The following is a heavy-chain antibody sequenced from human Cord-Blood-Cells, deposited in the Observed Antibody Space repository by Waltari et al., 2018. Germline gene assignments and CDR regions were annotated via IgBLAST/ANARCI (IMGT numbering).Heavy chain of an antibody. Sequence: QVQLVQSGAEVKKPGASVKVSCKASGYTFTSYDINWVRQATGQGLEWMGWSNPNSGNTGYAQKFQGRVTITRNTSISTAYMELSSLRSEDTAVYYCARAYSGYDLSYYYYMDVWGKGTTVTVAS. V-gene: IGHV1-8*03. CDR2: SNPNSGNT. CDR1: GYTFTSYD. D-gene: IGHD5-12*01. J-gene: IGHJ6*03. CDR3: ARAYSGYDLSYYYYMDV.